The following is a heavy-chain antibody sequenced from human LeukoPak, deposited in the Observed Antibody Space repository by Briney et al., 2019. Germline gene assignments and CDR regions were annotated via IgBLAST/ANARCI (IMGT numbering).Heavy chain of an antibody. Sequence: ASVTVSCKASGYTFTSYGISWVRQAPGQGLEWMGWISAYNGNTNHAQKLQGRVTMTTDTSTSTAYMELRSLRSDDTAVYYCARAESKLRYFDWLLVSWFDPWGQGTLVTVSS. J-gene: IGHJ5*02. CDR1: GYTFTSYG. V-gene: IGHV1-18*01. CDR2: ISAYNGNT. CDR3: ARAESKLRYFDWLLVSWFDP. D-gene: IGHD3-9*01.